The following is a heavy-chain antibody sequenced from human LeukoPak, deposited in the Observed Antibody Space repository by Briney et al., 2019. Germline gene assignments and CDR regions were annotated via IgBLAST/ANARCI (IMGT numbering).Heavy chain of an antibody. J-gene: IGHJ4*02. CDR2: ISSSGSYI. V-gene: IGHV3-21*01. CDR1: GFTFISYT. CDR3: SRGEYTYGPWRFDF. D-gene: IGHD4-17*01. Sequence: GGSLRLSCAASGFTFISYTINWVRQAPGKGLEWVSSISSSGSYIYYADSVMGRFTISRDNAKNSLYLQMNSLTAEDTAVYYCSRGEYTYGPWRFDFWGQGTLVTVS.